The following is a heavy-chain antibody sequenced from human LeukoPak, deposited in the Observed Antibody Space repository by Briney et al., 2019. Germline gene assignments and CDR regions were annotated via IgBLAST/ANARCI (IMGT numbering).Heavy chain of an antibody. V-gene: IGHV4-39*07. J-gene: IGHJ3*02. Sequence: SETLSLTCTVSGGSIGSSSYYWGWIRQPPGKGREWIGSSYYSGITYYNPSLKSRVTITVDTSKNQYSLKLSSVTAADAAVYYCARDGDSNAFDIWGQGTMVTVSS. CDR3: ARDGDSNAFDI. D-gene: IGHD2-21*01. CDR2: SYYSGIT. CDR1: GGSIGSSSYY.